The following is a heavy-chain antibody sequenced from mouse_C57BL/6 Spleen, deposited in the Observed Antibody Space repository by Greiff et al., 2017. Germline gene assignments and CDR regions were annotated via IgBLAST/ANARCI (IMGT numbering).Heavy chain of an antibody. CDR3: ARETDYYGSAY. Sequence: EVQLQQSGPGLVKPSQSLSLTCSVTGYSITSGYYWNWIRQFPGNKREWMGYISYDGSNNSNPSLKNRISITRDTSKNQFFLQLNSVTTEDTATYSCARETDYYGSAYWGQGTTLTVSS. V-gene: IGHV3-6*01. CDR2: ISYDGSN. J-gene: IGHJ2*01. CDR1: GYSITSGYY. D-gene: IGHD1-1*01.